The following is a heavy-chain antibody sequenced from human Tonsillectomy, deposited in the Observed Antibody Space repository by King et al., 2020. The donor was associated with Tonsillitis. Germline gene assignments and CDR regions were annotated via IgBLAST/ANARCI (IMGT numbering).Heavy chain of an antibody. J-gene: IGHJ3*02. CDR2: IYGAGST. CDR1: DFSVSYNF. Sequence: VQLVESGGGLIQPGGSLRLSCAASDFSVSYNFMNWVRQSPGKGLEWVSLIYGAGSTSYADSVKGRFTISGDNAKNTAYLQMNSLRADDTAVYYCARDNGAGHHAFDIWGRGTLVTVSS. V-gene: IGHV3-53*01. D-gene: IGHD2-8*01. CDR3: ARDNGAGHHAFDI.